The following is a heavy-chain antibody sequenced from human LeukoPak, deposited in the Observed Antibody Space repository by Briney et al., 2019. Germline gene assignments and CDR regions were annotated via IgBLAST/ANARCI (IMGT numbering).Heavy chain of an antibody. CDR2: INHSGST. CDR3: ARSPPYDFWSGYYIGYYFDY. J-gene: IGHJ4*02. CDR1: GGSFSGYY. D-gene: IGHD3-3*01. Sequence: SETLSLTCAVYGGSFSGYYWSWIRQPPGKGLEWIGEINHSGSTNYNPSLKSRVTIPVDTSKNQFSLKLSSVTAADTAVYYCARSPPYDFWSGYYIGYYFDYWGQGTLVTVSS. V-gene: IGHV4-34*01.